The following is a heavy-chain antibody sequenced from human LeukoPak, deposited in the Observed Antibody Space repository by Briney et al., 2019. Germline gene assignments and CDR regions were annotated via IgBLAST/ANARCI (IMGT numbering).Heavy chain of an antibody. CDR2: INPSGGST. V-gene: IGHV1-46*01. J-gene: IGHJ4*02. CDR1: GYTFTSYY. D-gene: IGHD1-26*01. Sequence: GASVKAPCTASGYTFTSYYMPWVRQAPVHGLEWMGIINPSGGSTSYAQKFQGRVTMNRDTSTSTVYMELSRLRSEDTAVYYCARAAGSGSYRFDYWGQGTLVTVSS. CDR3: ARAAGSGSYRFDY.